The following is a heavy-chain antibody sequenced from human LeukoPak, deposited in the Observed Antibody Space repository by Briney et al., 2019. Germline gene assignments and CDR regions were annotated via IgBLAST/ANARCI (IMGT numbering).Heavy chain of an antibody. CDR2: IYYSGST. D-gene: IGHD3-3*01. CDR1: GGSFSSYY. CDR3: ARETHYYDFWSGYYKRGGYFDY. V-gene: IGHV4-59*01. J-gene: IGHJ4*02. Sequence: SETLSLTCAVYGGSFSSYYWSWIRQPPGKGLEWIGYIYYSGSTNYNPSLKSRVTISVGTSKNQFSPKLSSVTAADTAVYYCARETHYYDFWSGYYKRGGYFDYWGQGTLVTVSS.